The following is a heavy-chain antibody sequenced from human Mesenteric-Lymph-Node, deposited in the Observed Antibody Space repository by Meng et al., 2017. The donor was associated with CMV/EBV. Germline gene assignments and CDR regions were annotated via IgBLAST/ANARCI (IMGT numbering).Heavy chain of an antibody. Sequence: GGSLRLSCAASGFTFSSYSMNWVRQAPGKGLEWVSSISSSSSYIYYADSVKGRFTISRDNAKNTLYLQMNSLRAEDTAVYYCVKEGVGASFDYWGQGTLVTVSS. J-gene: IGHJ4*02. D-gene: IGHD1-26*01. CDR3: VKEGVGASFDY. CDR1: GFTFSSYS. CDR2: ISSSSSYI. V-gene: IGHV3-21*01.